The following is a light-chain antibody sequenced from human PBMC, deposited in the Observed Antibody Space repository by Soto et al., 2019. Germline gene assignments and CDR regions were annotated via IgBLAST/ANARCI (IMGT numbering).Light chain of an antibody. V-gene: IGKV3-20*01. J-gene: IGKJ4*01. CDR1: QSVDST. Sequence: EVVLTQSLGTLSLSPGERATLSCRASQSVDSTLAWYQQKPGQAPRLLISGASKRATGTPDRFSGSGSGTDFTLTISRLEPEDFAVYYCQHFDDSLTFGGGTKVEIK. CDR3: QHFDDSLT. CDR2: GAS.